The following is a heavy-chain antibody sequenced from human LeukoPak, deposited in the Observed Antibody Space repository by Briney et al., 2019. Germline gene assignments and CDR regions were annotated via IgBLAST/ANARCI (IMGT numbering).Heavy chain of an antibody. CDR1: GGSISSYY. V-gene: IGHV4-59*12. CDR2: IYYSGST. CDR3: VRRPNSSGSDSTNWFDP. J-gene: IGHJ5*02. D-gene: IGHD1-26*01. Sequence: SETLSLTCTVSGGSISSYYWSWIRQPPGKGLEWIGYIYYSGSTNYNPSLKSRVTISVDTSKNQFPLKLSSVTAADTAVYYCVRRPNSSGSDSTNWFDPWGQGTLVTVSS.